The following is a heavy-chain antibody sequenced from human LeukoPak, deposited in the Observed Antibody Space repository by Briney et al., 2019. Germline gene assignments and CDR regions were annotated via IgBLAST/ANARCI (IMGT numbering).Heavy chain of an antibody. CDR2: ISSSSSYI. V-gene: IGHV3-21*01. Sequence: GGSLRLSCAASGFTFSSYSMNWVRQAPGKGLEWVSSISSSSSYIYYADSVKGRFTIPRDNAKNSLYLQINSLRAEDTAVYYCAREPEPPTVTTSMFDYWGQGTLVTVSS. J-gene: IGHJ4*02. D-gene: IGHD4-17*01. CDR3: AREPEPPTVTTSMFDY. CDR1: GFTFSSYS.